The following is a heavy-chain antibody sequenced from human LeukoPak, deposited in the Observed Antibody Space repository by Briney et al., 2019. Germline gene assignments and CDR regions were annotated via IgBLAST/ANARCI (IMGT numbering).Heavy chain of an antibody. J-gene: IGHJ6*02. CDR2: IGTAGDT. Sequence: PGGSLRLSCAASGFTFSSYDMHWVRQATGKGLEWVSAIGTAGDTYYPGSVKGRFTISRENAKNSLYLQMNSLRAGDTAVYYCARARPLWFGEFVYYYYGMDVWGQGTTVTVSS. CDR1: GFTFSSYD. D-gene: IGHD3-10*01. CDR3: ARARPLWFGEFVYYYYGMDV. V-gene: IGHV3-13*01.